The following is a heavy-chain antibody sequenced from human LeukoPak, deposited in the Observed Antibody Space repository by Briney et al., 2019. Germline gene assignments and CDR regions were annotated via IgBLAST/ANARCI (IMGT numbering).Heavy chain of an antibody. CDR3: AKAPGPDSSGYHYYYMDV. Sequence: PGGSLRLSCAASGFTFSSYAMSWVRQAPGKGLEWVSAISGSGGSTYYADSVKGRFTISRDNSKNTLYLQMNSLRAEVTAVYYCAKAPGPDSSGYHYYYMDVWGKGTTVTISS. J-gene: IGHJ6*03. CDR1: GFTFSSYA. CDR2: ISGSGGST. V-gene: IGHV3-23*01. D-gene: IGHD3-22*01.